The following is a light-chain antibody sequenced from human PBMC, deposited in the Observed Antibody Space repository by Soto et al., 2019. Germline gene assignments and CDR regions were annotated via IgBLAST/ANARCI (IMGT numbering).Light chain of an antibody. CDR1: SSDVGSYNL. Sequence: QSVLTQPASVSGSPGQSITISCTGTSSDVGSYNLVSWYQQHPGKAPKFMIYEVTKRPSGVSNLFSGSKSGNTASLTISGVQAEDEADYYCCSYVDSSTWVFGGGTKLTVL. J-gene: IGLJ3*02. CDR2: EVT. CDR3: CSYVDSSTWV. V-gene: IGLV2-23*02.